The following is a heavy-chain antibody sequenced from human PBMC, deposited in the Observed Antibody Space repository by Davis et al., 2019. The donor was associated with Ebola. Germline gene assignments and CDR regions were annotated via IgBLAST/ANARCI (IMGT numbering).Heavy chain of an antibody. CDR3: AKDCRTWMAAAHPVDI. CDR2: ISGSGGRT. CDR1: GFTISSYA. Sequence: PGGSLRLSCAASGFTISSYAMTWVRQAPGKGLEWVSTISGSGGRTYYADSVKGRFTISRDNSKNTLYLQMNSLRAEDTAVYYCAKDCRTWMAAAHPVDIWGQGTMVTVSS. J-gene: IGHJ3*02. D-gene: IGHD6-13*01. V-gene: IGHV3-23*01.